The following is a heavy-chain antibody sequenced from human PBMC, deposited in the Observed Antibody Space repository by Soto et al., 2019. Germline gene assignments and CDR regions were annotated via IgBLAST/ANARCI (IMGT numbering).Heavy chain of an antibody. CDR3: ARSVEMSTLDF. CDR1: GGSFSGYY. Sequence: PSETLSLTCAFYGGSFSGYYWSWIRQPPGKGLEWIGEINHSGSTNYNPSLKSRVTISVDTSKNQFSLKLSSVTAADTAVYYCARSVEMSTLDFWGQGALVTVSS. D-gene: IGHD4-4*01. CDR2: INHSGST. J-gene: IGHJ4*02. V-gene: IGHV4-34*01.